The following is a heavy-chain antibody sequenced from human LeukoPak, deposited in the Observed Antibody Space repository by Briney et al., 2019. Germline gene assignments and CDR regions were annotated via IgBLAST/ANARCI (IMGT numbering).Heavy chain of an antibody. Sequence: PLETLSLTCTVSGGSNYWSWIRQPPGKRLEWIAYIHYSGSTNYNPSLKSRVTISIDTSKNQFSLKLNSVTAADTAVYYCARIGDYYGRKYYFDYWGQGTLVTVSS. CDR1: GGSNY. CDR2: IHYSGST. CDR3: ARIGDYYGRKYYFDY. D-gene: IGHD3-10*01. J-gene: IGHJ4*02. V-gene: IGHV4-59*12.